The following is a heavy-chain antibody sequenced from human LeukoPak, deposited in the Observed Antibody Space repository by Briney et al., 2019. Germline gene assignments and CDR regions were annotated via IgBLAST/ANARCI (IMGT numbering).Heavy chain of an antibody. J-gene: IGHJ4*02. CDR2: IYYSGST. Sequence: KTSETLSLTCTVSGGSISSYYWSWIRQPPGKGLEWIGYIYYSGSTNYNPSLKSRVTISVDTSKNQFSLKLSSVTAADTAVYYCARVVVVPAATPYFDYWGQGTLVTVSS. V-gene: IGHV4-59*01. D-gene: IGHD2-2*01. CDR3: ARVVVVPAATPYFDY. CDR1: GGSISSYY.